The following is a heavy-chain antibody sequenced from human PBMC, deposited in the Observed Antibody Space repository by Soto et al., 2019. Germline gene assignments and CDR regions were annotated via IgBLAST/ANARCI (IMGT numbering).Heavy chain of an antibody. CDR3: ARVGYYDSSGYYY. Sequence: EVQLVESGGGLVQPGGSLRLSCAASGFTFSSYEMNWVRQAPGKGLEWVSYISSSGSTIYYADSVKGRFTISRDNAKNSLYRQMNSLRAEDTAVYYCARVGYYDSSGYYYWGQGTLVTVSS. CDR1: GFTFSSYE. V-gene: IGHV3-48*03. J-gene: IGHJ4*02. D-gene: IGHD3-22*01. CDR2: ISSSGSTI.